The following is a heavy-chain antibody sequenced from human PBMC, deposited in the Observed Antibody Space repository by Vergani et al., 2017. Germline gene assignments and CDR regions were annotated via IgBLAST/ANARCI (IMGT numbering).Heavy chain of an antibody. Sequence: QMQLVQSGPEVKKPGTPVKVSCKASGFTFTSSAMQWVRQARGQRLEWIGWIVVGSGNTNYAQKFQERVTMTRDMSTSTAYMELSSLRSEDTAVYYCAADSGMATITGWYFDLWGRGTLVTVSS. CDR2: IVVGSGNT. CDR3: AADSGMATITGWYFDL. CDR1: GFTFTSSA. V-gene: IGHV1-58*02. D-gene: IGHD5-24*01. J-gene: IGHJ2*01.